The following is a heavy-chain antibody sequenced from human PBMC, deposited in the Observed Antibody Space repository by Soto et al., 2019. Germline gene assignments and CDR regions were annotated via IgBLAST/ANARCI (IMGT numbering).Heavy chain of an antibody. CDR3: ARPLGVVVAATCLGY. Sequence: QVQLVQSGAEVKKPGASVRVSCKASGYTFTSYYMHWVRQAPGQGLEWMGIINPSGGSTRYAQKFQGRVTMPRDTSTSTVYMELSSLRSEDTAVYYCARPLGVVVAATCLGYWGQGTLVTVSS. CDR1: GYTFTSYY. J-gene: IGHJ4*02. V-gene: IGHV1-46*03. CDR2: INPSGGST. D-gene: IGHD2-15*01.